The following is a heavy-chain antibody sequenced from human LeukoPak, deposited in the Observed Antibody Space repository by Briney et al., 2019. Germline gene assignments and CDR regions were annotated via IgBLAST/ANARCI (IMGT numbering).Heavy chain of an antibody. CDR2: IYTSGST. J-gene: IGHJ6*03. Sequence: SETLSLTCTVSGGSISSYYWSWIRQPAGKGLEWIGRIYTSGSTNYNPSLRSRVTMSVDPSKNQFSLKLSSVTAADTAVYYCARTYGDYVWNYYYMDVWGKGTTVTVSS. CDR1: GGSISSYY. CDR3: ARTYGDYVWNYYYMDV. V-gene: IGHV4-4*07. D-gene: IGHD4-17*01.